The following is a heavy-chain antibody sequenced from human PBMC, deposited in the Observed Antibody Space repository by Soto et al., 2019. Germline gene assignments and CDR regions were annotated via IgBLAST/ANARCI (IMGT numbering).Heavy chain of an antibody. J-gene: IGHJ6*02. CDR1: GFTFSNYA. D-gene: IGHD2-8*01. CDR2: ISRSGRDT. V-gene: IGHV3-23*01. CDR3: ARVPPYGDYYYYGMDV. Sequence: GGSLRLSCEASGFTFSNYAMSWVRQAPGKGLEWVPGISRSGRDTYYADSVKGRLTISRDNAKNTLFLQMNSLRAEDTAVYYCARVPPYGDYYYYGMDVWGQGTTVTVSS.